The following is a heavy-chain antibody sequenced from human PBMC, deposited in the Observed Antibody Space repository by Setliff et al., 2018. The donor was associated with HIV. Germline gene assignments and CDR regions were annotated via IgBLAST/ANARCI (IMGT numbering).Heavy chain of an antibody. J-gene: IGHJ4*02. CDR3: ATLDHSGGNFLAY. D-gene: IGHD2-21*02. Sequence: PSETLSLTCIVSGGSVNDFYCNWIRQPPGKGPEWIGYIHSSGSTIYNPSLKSRITISLDTSKEQFSLELSSATAADTAVYYCATLDHSGGNFLAYWGQGSLVTVS. CDR2: IHSSGST. CDR1: GGSVNDFY. V-gene: IGHV4-4*09.